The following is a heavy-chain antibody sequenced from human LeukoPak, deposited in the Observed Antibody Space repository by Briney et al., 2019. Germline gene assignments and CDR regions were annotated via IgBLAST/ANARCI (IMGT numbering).Heavy chain of an antibody. CDR2: INHSGST. CDR3: ARGIIVVVPAAIPYMDV. Sequence: PSETLSLTCAVYGGSSSGYYWSWIRQPPGKGLEWIGEINHSGSTNYNPSLKSRVTISVDTSKNQFSLKLSSVTAADTAVYYCARGIIVVVPAAIPYMDVWGKGTTVTVSS. V-gene: IGHV4-34*01. J-gene: IGHJ6*03. CDR1: GGSSSGYY. D-gene: IGHD2-2*01.